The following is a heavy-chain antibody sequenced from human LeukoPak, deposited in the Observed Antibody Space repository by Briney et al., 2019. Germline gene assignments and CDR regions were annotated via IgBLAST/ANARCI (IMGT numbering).Heavy chain of an antibody. D-gene: IGHD5-18*01. J-gene: IGHJ4*02. CDR3: AKASVDTAMVYY. V-gene: IGHV4-30-4*01. CDR2: IYYSGST. CDR1: GGSISSGDYY. Sequence: PSQTLSLTCTVSGGSISSGDYYWSWLPQPPGQGLEWIGYIYYSGSTYHNPSLKSRVTISVDTSKNQFSLKLSSVTAADTAVYYCAKASVDTAMVYYWGQGTLVTVSS.